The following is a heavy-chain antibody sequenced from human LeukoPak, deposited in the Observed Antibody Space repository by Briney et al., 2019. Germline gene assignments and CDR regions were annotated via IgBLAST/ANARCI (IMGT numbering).Heavy chain of an antibody. CDR2: ISGSGGST. J-gene: IGHJ6*02. D-gene: IGHD5-12*01. Sequence: GGSLRLSCAASGFTFSSYAMSWVRQAPGKGLEWVSAISGSGGSTYYADSVKGRFTISRDNSKNTLYLQMNSLRAEDTAVYYCAKGDLVATTYYYGMDVWGQGTTVTVSS. V-gene: IGHV3-23*01. CDR3: AKGDLVATTYYYGMDV. CDR1: GFTFSSYA.